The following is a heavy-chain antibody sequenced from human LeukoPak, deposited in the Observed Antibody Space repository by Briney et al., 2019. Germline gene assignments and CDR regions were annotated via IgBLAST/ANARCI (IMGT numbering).Heavy chain of an antibody. CDR1: GGSISSGDYY. Sequence: SQTLSLTCTVFGGSISSGDYYWSWIRQPPGKGLEWIGYIYYSGSTYYNPSLKSRVTISVDTSKNQFSLKLSSVTAADTAVYYCAREGSITGTRDLDYWGQGTLVTVSS. J-gene: IGHJ4*02. CDR3: AREGSITGTRDLDY. D-gene: IGHD1-20*01. V-gene: IGHV4-30-4*08. CDR2: IYYSGST.